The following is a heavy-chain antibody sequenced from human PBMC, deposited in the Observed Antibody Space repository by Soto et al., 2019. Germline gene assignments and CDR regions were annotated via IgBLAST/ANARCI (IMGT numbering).Heavy chain of an antibody. CDR1: GGSIRGSDDY. CDR3: AKPPTGYYDS. J-gene: IGHJ4*02. V-gene: IGHV4-39*02. Sequence: QLHLQESGPRLVKPSETLSLTCSVSGGSIRGSDDYWGWIRQSPGKGLEYIGSVFYTGSPYYNPSFKSRVSIVADTSTNRVFMNLKPVTATDTGVYYCAKPPTGYYDSWGQGILVTVSS. D-gene: IGHD2-8*02. CDR2: VFYTGSP.